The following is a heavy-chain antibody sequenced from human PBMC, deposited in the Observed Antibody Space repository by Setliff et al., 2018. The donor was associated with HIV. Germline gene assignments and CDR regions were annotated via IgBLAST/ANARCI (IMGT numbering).Heavy chain of an antibody. CDR3: ARDNPHFGVASSYYYGMDV. CDR2: IYKGGST. V-gene: IGHV4-28*03. D-gene: IGHD3-3*01. J-gene: IGHJ6*02. CDR1: GYSISSSYW. Sequence: PSETLSLTCVVSGYSISSSYWWGWIRQPPGKGLEWIGWIGYIYKGGSTYYNPSLKSRVTMSEDTSKNQFSLKLRSVTAVDTAVYYCARDNPHFGVASSYYYGMDVWGQGTTVTVSS.